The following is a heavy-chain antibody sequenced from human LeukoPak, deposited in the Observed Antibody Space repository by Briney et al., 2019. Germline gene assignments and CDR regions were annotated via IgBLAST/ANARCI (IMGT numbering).Heavy chain of an antibody. CDR3: ATDRDNSDWQKRFDS. V-gene: IGHV3-7*01. CDR1: GFTFSTYW. D-gene: IGHD2-21*02. Sequence: GGSLRLSCAASGFTFSTYWMNWYRQAPGKGLEWVGNINQDGSEINYVDSVRGRFTISRDNAKNSLHLKMNSLRAEDTAVYYCATDRDNSDWQKRFDSWGQGTLVTVSS. CDR2: INQDGSEI. J-gene: IGHJ4*02.